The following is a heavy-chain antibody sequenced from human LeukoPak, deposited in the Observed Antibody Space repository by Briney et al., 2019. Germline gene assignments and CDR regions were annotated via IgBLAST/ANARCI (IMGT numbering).Heavy chain of an antibody. CDR3: ATEGGSSIGGGYFDY. J-gene: IGHJ4*02. CDR1: GFTFSSYW. Sequence: GGSLRLSCAASGFTFSSYWMSWVRQAPGKGLEWVANIKQDGSEKYYVDSVKGRFTISRDNAKNSLYLQMNSLRAEDTAAYYCATEGGSSIGGGYFDYWGQGTLVTVSS. CDR2: IKQDGSEK. D-gene: IGHD1-26*01. V-gene: IGHV3-7*03.